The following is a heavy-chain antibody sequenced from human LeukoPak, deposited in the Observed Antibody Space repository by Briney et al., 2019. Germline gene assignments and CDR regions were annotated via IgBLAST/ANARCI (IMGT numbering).Heavy chain of an antibody. D-gene: IGHD2-21*01. Sequence: SETLSLTCKVSGDSISSITCYWGWIRQSPGKGLEWIGSFCSSGTTYYNPFLKSRVTISIDTSKNQFSLKMISVTAADTAVYYCARRDIAFNAFDTWSQGTMVTVSS. CDR2: FCSSGTT. CDR3: ARRDIAFNAFDT. CDR1: GDSISSITCY. J-gene: IGHJ3*02. V-gene: IGHV4-39*01.